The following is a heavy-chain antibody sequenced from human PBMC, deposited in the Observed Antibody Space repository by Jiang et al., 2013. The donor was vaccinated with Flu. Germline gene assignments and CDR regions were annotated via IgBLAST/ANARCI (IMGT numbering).Heavy chain of an antibody. CDR3: ASEDDYGDYLEY. Sequence: PGLVKPSETLSLTCTVSGDSISSGTYYWGWIRQPPGKGLEWIGSIYYTGSTYYSPSLKSRVTISVDTSKNQFSLKLTSVTAADTAVYYCASEDDYGDYLEYWGQGTLVTVSS. V-gene: IGHV4-39*07. CDR2: IYYTGST. J-gene: IGHJ4*02. D-gene: IGHD4-17*01. CDR1: GDSISSGTYY.